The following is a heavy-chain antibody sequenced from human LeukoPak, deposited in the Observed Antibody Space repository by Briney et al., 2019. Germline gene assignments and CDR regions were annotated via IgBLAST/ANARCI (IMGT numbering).Heavy chain of an antibody. CDR3: ARRYSSGYHPWFDL. CDR2: IYYSGST. D-gene: IGHD3-22*01. V-gene: IGHV4-39*01. Sequence: SETLSLTCTVSGGSISSSSYYWGWIRQPPGKGLEWIGSIYYSGSTYYNPSLKSRVTISVDTSKNQFSLKLSSVTAADTAVYYCARRYSSGYHPWFDLWGQGTLVTVSS. J-gene: IGHJ5*02. CDR1: GGSISSSSYY.